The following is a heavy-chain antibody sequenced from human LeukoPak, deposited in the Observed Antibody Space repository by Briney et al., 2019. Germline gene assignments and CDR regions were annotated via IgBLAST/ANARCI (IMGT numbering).Heavy chain of an antibody. Sequence: WASVKVSCKASGYTFTSYYMHWVRQAPGQGLEWMGIINPSGGSTSYAQKLQGRVTMTTDTSTGTAYMELRSLRSDDTAVYYCARVLDTAMVGGNNWFDPWGQGTLVTVSS. V-gene: IGHV1-46*01. CDR1: GYTFTSYY. CDR3: ARVLDTAMVGGNNWFDP. D-gene: IGHD5-18*01. CDR2: INPSGGST. J-gene: IGHJ5*02.